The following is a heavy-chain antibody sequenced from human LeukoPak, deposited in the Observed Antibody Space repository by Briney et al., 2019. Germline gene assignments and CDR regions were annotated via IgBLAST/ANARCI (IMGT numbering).Heavy chain of an antibody. D-gene: IGHD2-21*01. Sequence: SETLSLTRTVSGGSISSGDYYWSWIRQPPGKGLEWIGYIYYSGSTYYNPSLKSRVTISVDTSKNQFSLKLSSVTAADTAVYYCARVGKMVYCGGDCYRPSWFDPWGQGTLVTVSS. CDR3: ARVGKMVYCGGDCYRPSWFDP. V-gene: IGHV4-30-4*08. CDR2: IYYSGST. J-gene: IGHJ5*02. CDR1: GGSISSGDYY.